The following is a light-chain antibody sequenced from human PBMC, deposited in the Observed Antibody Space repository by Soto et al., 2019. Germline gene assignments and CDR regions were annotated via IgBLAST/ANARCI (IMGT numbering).Light chain of an antibody. Sequence: QSALTQPASVSGSPGQSITISCTGTSSDVGGYNYVSWYQQHPGKAPKLMIYDVTNRPSGVSNRFSGYKSGNTASLTISGLQPEDEADYYCSSYTSSSSVIFGGGTKLTVL. CDR3: SSYTSSSSVI. CDR2: DVT. V-gene: IGLV2-14*03. CDR1: SSDVGGYNY. J-gene: IGLJ2*01.